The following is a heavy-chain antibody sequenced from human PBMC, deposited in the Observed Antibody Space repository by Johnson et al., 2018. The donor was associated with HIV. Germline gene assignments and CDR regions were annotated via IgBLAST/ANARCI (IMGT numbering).Heavy chain of an antibody. CDR1: GFTFSTYG. Sequence: VQLVESGGGLVQPGGSLRLSCAASGFTFSTYGMHWVRQAPGKGLEWVAFIRYDGSNKYYADSVKGRFTISRDNSKNTLYLQMNSLRAEDTAVYYCAKDLSDSSGYHDAFDIWGQGTMVTVSS. J-gene: IGHJ3*02. CDR3: AKDLSDSSGYHDAFDI. V-gene: IGHV3-30*02. D-gene: IGHD3-22*01. CDR2: IRYDGSNK.